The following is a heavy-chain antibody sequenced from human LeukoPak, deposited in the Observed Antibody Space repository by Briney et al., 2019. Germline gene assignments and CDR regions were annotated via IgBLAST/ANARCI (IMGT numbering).Heavy chain of an antibody. J-gene: IGHJ6*02. V-gene: IGHV3-66*01. D-gene: IGHD3-3*01. CDR2: IYSGGST. CDR1: GFTVSSNY. CDR3: ASTISNYYYYGMDV. Sequence: PGGSLRLSCAASGFTVSSNYMSWVRQAPGKGLEWVSVIYSGGSTYYADSVRGRFTISRDNSKNTLYLQMNSLRAEDTAVYYCASTISNYYYYGMDVWGQGTTVTVSS.